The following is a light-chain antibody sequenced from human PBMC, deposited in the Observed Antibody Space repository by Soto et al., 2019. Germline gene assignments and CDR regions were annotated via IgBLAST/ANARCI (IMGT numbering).Light chain of an antibody. V-gene: IGKV1-5*01. J-gene: IGKJ1*01. CDR3: QQYHSYWT. Sequence: DIQMTQSPSTLSASVGDRVTITCRASQSISSWLAWYQQKPGKAPKLLIYDASSLESGVPSRFSGSGSGTEFILTISSLQPDDFATYYCQQYHSYWTFGQGTKVEIK. CDR1: QSISSW. CDR2: DAS.